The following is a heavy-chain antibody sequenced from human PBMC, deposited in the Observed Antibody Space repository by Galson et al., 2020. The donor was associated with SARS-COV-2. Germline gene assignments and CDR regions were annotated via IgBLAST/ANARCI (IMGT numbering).Heavy chain of an antibody. Sequence: NSGGSLRLSCAASGFTFSSYSMNWVRQAPGKGLEWVSSISSSSSYIYYADSVKGRFTISRDNAKNSLYLQMNSLRAEDTAVYYCARDPDYDFWSGYDTGYNWFDPWGQGTLVTVSS. J-gene: IGHJ5*02. V-gene: IGHV3-21*01. D-gene: IGHD3-3*01. CDR3: ARDPDYDFWSGYDTGYNWFDP. CDR1: GFTFSSYS. CDR2: ISSSSSYI.